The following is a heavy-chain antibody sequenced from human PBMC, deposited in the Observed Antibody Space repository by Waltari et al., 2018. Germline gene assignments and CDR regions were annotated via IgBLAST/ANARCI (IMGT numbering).Heavy chain of an antibody. V-gene: IGHV1-2*02. CDR1: GYTFTGHS. J-gene: IGHJ4*02. Sequence: QVHLVQSGAEVRKPGASVKVSCKGSGYTFTGHSIQWLRQAPGQGLEWMGWIDPNTGGTKLAQKFQGRVTMTRDTSINTVYMELSSLGSDDTAVYYCARDLYDSRVPGDYFDYWGQGTLVTVSS. CDR2: IDPNTGGT. D-gene: IGHD3-16*01. CDR3: ARDLYDSRVPGDYFDY.